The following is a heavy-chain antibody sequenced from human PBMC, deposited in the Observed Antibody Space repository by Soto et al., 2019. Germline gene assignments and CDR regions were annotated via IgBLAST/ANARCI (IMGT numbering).Heavy chain of an antibody. Sequence: ASVKVSCKASGYTFTGYYMHWVRQAPGQGLEWMGWINPNSGGTNYAQKFQGRVTMTRDMSISTAYMELSRLRSDDTAVYYCARYTTRVTIFGVVTHDAFDIWGQGTMVTV. CDR1: GYTFTGYY. V-gene: IGHV1-2*02. J-gene: IGHJ3*02. D-gene: IGHD3-3*01. CDR3: ARYTTRVTIFGVVTHDAFDI. CDR2: INPNSGGT.